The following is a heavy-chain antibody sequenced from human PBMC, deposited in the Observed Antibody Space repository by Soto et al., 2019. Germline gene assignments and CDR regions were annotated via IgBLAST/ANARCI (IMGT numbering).Heavy chain of an antibody. Sequence: EVQLLGSGGGLVQPGGSLRLSCVGSGFPFSTYWMNWVRQAPGKGLEWVANINPDGNVGTYVDSGRGRFTTSRDNAKNSLYLQMNSLRAEDTAVYFCAGWGGHDYNYWGQGIMVTVSS. D-gene: IGHD4-4*01. CDR1: GFPFSTYW. CDR2: INPDGNVG. J-gene: IGHJ4*02. V-gene: IGHV3-7*03. CDR3: AGWGGHDYNY.